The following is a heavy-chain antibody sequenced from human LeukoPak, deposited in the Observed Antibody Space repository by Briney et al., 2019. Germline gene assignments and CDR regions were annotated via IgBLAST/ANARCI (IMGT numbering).Heavy chain of an antibody. CDR1: GFTFSGHN. D-gene: IGHD3-10*01. CDR3: ARYHYGSNYFDY. J-gene: IGHJ4*02. V-gene: IGHV3-48*01. CDR2: ISSSSSTI. Sequence: PGGSLRLSCVASGFTFSGHNMNWVRQAPGKGLEWVSYISSSSSTINYADSVKGRFTISRDNAKNSLYLQMNSLRAEDTAVYYCARYHYGSNYFDYWGQGTLVTVSS.